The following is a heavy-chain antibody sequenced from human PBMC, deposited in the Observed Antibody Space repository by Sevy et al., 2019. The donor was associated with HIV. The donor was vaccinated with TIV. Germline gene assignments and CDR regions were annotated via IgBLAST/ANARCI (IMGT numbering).Heavy chain of an antibody. J-gene: IGHJ4*02. Sequence: GGSLRLSCAASGFDFSIYSMSWVRQAPGKGLEWVSTLSFGCGKINYPDSVKGRLTISRDNSKSSVYLQMNNMRVEDTAVYYCAREGCTKPHDYWGQGTLVTVSS. CDR1: GFDFSIYS. CDR2: LSFGCGKI. CDR3: AREGCTKPHDY. D-gene: IGHD2-8*01. V-gene: IGHV3-23*01.